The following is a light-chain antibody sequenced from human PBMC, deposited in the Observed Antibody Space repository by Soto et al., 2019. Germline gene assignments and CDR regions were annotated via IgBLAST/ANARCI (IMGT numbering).Light chain of an antibody. V-gene: IGKV3-11*01. CDR1: QSVSSY. CDR3: QRRSNWIT. CDR2: DAS. Sequence: EIVLTQSPATLSLSPGERATLSCRASQSVSSYLAWYQQKPGQAPRLLIYDASNRATGIPARFSGSGSGTDYTLTISSLEPEDFAVYYCQRRSNWITFGQGTKVDIK. J-gene: IGKJ1*01.